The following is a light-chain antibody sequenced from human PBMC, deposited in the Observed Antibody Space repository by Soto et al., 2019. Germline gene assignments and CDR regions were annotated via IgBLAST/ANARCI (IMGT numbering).Light chain of an antibody. CDR2: GAS. V-gene: IGKV1-16*01. Sequence: IQMANTPSSLSASVVDSFTITCLASQNIDKYIHWYRHRQGEAPKFLIYGASRLQSGVPSRVTGSGSRTDFTLTISSLQTDDFATYYCHQYNSYHTFGGGTKVDIK. J-gene: IGKJ4*01. CDR1: QNIDKY. CDR3: HQYNSYHT.